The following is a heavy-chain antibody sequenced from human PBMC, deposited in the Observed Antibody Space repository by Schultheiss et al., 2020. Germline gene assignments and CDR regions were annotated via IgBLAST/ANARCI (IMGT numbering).Heavy chain of an antibody. Sequence: SGPTLVKPTQTLTLTCTFSGFSLSTSGVGVGWIRQPPGKALEWLALIYWDDDKRYSPSLKSRLTITKDTSKNQVVLTMTNLDPVDTATYYCAHRRSDGWYADYDFWGQGTLVTVSS. J-gene: IGHJ4*02. D-gene: IGHD6-19*01. CDR3: AHRRSDGWYADYDF. CDR2: IYWDDDK. V-gene: IGHV2-5*02. CDR1: GFSLSTSGVG.